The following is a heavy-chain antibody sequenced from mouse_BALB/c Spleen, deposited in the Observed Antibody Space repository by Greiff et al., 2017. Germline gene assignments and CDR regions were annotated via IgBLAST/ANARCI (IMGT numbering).Heavy chain of an antibody. CDR2: ISSGGSYT. J-gene: IGHJ2*01. Sequence: EVKLVESGGGLVQPGGSLKLSCAASGFTFSSYTMSWVRQTPEKRLEWVATISSGGSYTYYPDSVKGRFTISRDNAKNTLYLQMSSLKSEDTAMYYCTRVDWYYFDYWGQGTTLTVSS. V-gene: IGHV5-6-4*01. CDR3: TRVDWYYFDY. D-gene: IGHD4-1*01. CDR1: GFTFSSYT.